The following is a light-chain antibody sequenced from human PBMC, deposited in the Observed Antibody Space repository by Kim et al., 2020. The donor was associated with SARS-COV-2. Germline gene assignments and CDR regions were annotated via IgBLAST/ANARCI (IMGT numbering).Light chain of an antibody. J-gene: IGLJ1*01. Sequence: QSVTISCTGSSDDVGGYNYVSWYQQHPGKAPKLMIYDVTKRPSGVPDRFSGSKSGNTASLTISGLQAEDEADYYCCSYAGSYTSYVFGTGTTVTVL. CDR1: SDDVGGYNY. V-gene: IGLV2-11*03. CDR2: DVT. CDR3: CSYAGSYTSYV.